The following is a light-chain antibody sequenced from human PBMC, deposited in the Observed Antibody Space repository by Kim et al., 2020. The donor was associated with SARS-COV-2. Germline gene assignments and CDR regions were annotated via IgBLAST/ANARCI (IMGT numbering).Light chain of an antibody. CDR2: EAS. V-gene: IGKV1-16*02. CDR3: QQYSTFPLT. CDR1: QAINNQ. Sequence: EYVGDRVTSACRARQAINNQLAWFQQKSGKAPKCLIYEASTLQSGVPSKFSGSGFGTEFTLTISSLQPEDFATYYCQQYSTFPLTFGGGTKVDIK. J-gene: IGKJ4*01.